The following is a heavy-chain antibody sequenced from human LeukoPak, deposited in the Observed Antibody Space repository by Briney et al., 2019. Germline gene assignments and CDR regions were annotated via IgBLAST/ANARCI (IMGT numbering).Heavy chain of an antibody. J-gene: IGHJ2*01. CDR2: ISGSGFST. V-gene: IGHV3-23*01. Sequence: GGSLRLSCAASGFTFSSYAMSWVRQAPGQGLEWLSAISGSGFSTHYAYSVKGRFTISRDNSKTTLFLQMNSLRAEDTALYYCAKDIEVAITGHYFDLWGRGTLVAVSS. D-gene: IGHD3-22*01. CDR3: AKDIEVAITGHYFDL. CDR1: GFTFSSYA.